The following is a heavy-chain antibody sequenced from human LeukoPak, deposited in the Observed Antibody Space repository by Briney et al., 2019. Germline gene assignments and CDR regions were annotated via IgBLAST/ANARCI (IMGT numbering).Heavy chain of an antibody. CDR1: GGSFSGYY. Sequence: PSETLSLTCAVYGGSFSGYYWSWIRQPPGKGLEWIGEINHSGSTNYNPSLKSRVTISVDTSKNQFSLKLSSVTAADTAVYYCARGPRGYCSSTSCYTRATYYYYYYYMDVWGKGTTVTVSS. V-gene: IGHV4-34*01. J-gene: IGHJ6*03. CDR3: ARGPRGYCSSTSCYTRATYYYYYYYMDV. CDR2: INHSGST. D-gene: IGHD2-2*02.